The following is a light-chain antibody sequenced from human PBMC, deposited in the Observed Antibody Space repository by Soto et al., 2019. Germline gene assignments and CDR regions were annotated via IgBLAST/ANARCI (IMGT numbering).Light chain of an antibody. CDR2: EVS. J-gene: IGLJ1*01. CDR1: SSDVGGYNY. CDR3: NSYGGSHYV. V-gene: IGLV2-8*01. Sequence: QSALTQPPSASGSLGQSVTISCTGTSSDVGGYNYVSWYQQHPGKAPKLMIYEVSKRPSGVPDRFSGSKSGNTASLTVSGLQAEDEADYYCNSYGGSHYVFGTGTKVTVL.